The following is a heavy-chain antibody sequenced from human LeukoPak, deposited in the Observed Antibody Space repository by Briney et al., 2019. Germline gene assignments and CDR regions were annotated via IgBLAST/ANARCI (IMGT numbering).Heavy chain of an antibody. J-gene: IGHJ4*02. CDR1: GCTFSSYA. Sequence: GGSLRLSCAASGCTFSSYAMSWVRQAPGKGLEWVSAISGSGGSTYYADSVKGRFTISRDNSKNMLYLQMCSLRAENTAVYYCAKGITMTTGPRGYTFDYWGQGTLVTVSS. CDR3: AKGITMTTGPRGYTFDY. CDR2: ISGSGGST. D-gene: IGHD3-22*01. V-gene: IGHV3-23*01.